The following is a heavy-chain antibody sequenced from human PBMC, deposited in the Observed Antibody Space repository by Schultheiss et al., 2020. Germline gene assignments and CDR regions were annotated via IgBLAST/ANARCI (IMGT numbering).Heavy chain of an antibody. CDR3: ARDALAAQIAATNNWFDP. D-gene: IGHD2-15*01. CDR2: IIPILGIA. CDR1: GGTFSSYA. Sequence: SVKVSCKASGGTFSSYAISWVRQAPGQGLEWMGRIIPILGIANYAQKFQGRVTITADKSTSTAYMELSSLRSEDTAVYYCARDALAAQIAATNNWFDPWGQGTLVTVYS. J-gene: IGHJ5*02. V-gene: IGHV1-69*04.